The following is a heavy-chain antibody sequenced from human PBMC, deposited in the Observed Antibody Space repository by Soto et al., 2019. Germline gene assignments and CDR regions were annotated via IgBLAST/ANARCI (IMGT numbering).Heavy chain of an antibody. J-gene: IGHJ6*02. CDR3: ARQNYYSGMDV. V-gene: IGHV1-18*01. CDR2: ISAYNGNT. CDR1: VYTFTSYF. Sequence: SLKVSCKASVYTFTSYFITWVRQAPGQGLEWMGWISAYNGNTNYAQMLQGRVTMTTDTSTATAYMEMTSLRSDDTAVYYFARQNYYSGMDVWGQGTTVTVS.